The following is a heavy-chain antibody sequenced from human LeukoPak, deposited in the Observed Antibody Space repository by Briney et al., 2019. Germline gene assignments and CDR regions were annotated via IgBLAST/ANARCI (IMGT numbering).Heavy chain of an antibody. Sequence: GGSLRLSCAGTGFIFSSYWMSWVRQAPGKGLEWVANIKQDGSDKYYVDSVKGRFTISRDNAKNSLYLQMKSLRAEDTAVYYCARVNYYDSSGYWGYFDYWGQGTLVTVSS. J-gene: IGHJ4*02. CDR1: GFIFSSYW. D-gene: IGHD3-22*01. CDR3: ARVNYYDSSGYWGYFDY. V-gene: IGHV3-7*03. CDR2: IKQDGSDK.